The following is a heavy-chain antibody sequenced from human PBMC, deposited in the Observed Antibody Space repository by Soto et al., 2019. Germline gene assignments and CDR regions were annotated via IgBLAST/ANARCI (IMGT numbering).Heavy chain of an antibody. V-gene: IGHV4-39*01. J-gene: IGHJ5*02. CDR1: GISIPSSSNY. D-gene: IGHD1-26*01. Sequence: LDIRSLTSPVSGISIPSSSNYCDCIRKPPGNGLEWIGSIYYSGSTYYNPSLKSRVTISVDTSKNQFSLKLSSVTAADTAVYYCATQEVGGSYVYTFDPWGQGTLVTVS. CDR2: IYYSGST. CDR3: ATQEVGGSYVYTFDP.